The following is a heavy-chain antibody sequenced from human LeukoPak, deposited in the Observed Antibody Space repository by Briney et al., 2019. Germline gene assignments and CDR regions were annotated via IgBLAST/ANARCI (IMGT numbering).Heavy chain of an antibody. D-gene: IGHD3-22*01. J-gene: IGHJ4*02. V-gene: IGHV5-51*01. Sequence: GESLKISCRTSGYRFSNYWMGWVRQMPGKGLEWMAIIYPGDSNTKYSPSFQGQVTISADKSISTAFLQWVSLKASDTAMYYCASHYETTGYFAFDQWGQGTLVTASS. CDR1: GYRFSNYW. CDR3: ASHYETTGYFAFDQ. CDR2: IYPGDSNT.